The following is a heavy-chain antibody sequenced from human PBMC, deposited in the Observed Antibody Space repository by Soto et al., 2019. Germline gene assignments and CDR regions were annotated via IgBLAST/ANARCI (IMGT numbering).Heavy chain of an antibody. V-gene: IGHV1-3*01. Sequence: ASVKVSCKASGGTFSSYAISWVRQAPGQRLEWMGWINAGNGNTKYSQKFQGRVTITRDTSASTAYMELSSLRSEDTAVYYCAREGYGSGTYYYYYGMDVWGQGTTVTVSS. J-gene: IGHJ6*02. CDR2: INAGNGNT. CDR3: AREGYGSGTYYYYYGMDV. CDR1: GGTFSSYA. D-gene: IGHD3-10*01.